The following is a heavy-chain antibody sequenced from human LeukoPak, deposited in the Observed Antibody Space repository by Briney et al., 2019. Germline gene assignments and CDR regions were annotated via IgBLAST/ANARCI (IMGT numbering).Heavy chain of an antibody. CDR3: ARTPYYYDSSGLYFDY. D-gene: IGHD3-22*01. J-gene: IGHJ4*02. CDR2: IYSGGST. V-gene: IGHV3-53*01. Sequence: GGSLRLSCEASGFSFPYGMSWVRQAPGKGLEWVSVIYSGGSTYYADSVKGRFTISRDNSKNTLYLQMNSLRAEDTAVYYCARTPYYYDSSGLYFDYWGQGTLVTVSS. CDR1: GFSFPYG.